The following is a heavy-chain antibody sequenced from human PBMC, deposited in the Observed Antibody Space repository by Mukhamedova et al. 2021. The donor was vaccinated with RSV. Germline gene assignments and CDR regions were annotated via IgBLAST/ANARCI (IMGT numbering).Heavy chain of an antibody. CDR3: ARAYRGIQLYHSG. Sequence: ISRDNSKNTLYLQMNSLRAEDTAVYYCARAYRGIQLYHSGWGQGTLVTVSS. D-gene: IGHD5-18*01. V-gene: IGHV3-30*01. J-gene: IGHJ4*02.